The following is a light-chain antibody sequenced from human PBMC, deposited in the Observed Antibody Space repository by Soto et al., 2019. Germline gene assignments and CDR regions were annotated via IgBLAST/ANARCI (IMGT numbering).Light chain of an antibody. V-gene: IGKV3-15*01. CDR1: QSVSSN. CDR2: GAS. Sequence: EIVMTQSPATLSVSPGERATLSCRASQSVSSNLAWYQQKPGQAPRFLIYGASTRATGIPARFSGSGSGTEFTLTIRSLQSEDFAFDYCQQYNNWPTFGQLTKVEIK. J-gene: IGKJ1*01. CDR3: QQYNNWPT.